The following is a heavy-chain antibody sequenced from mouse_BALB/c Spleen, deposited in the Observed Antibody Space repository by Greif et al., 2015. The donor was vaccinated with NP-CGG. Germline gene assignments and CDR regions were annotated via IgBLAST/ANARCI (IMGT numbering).Heavy chain of an antibody. J-gene: IGHJ4*01. Sequence: DVKLVESGGDLVKPGGSLKLSCAASGFTFSSYGMSWVRQTPDKRLEWVATISSGGSYTYYPDSVKGRFTISRDNAKNTLYLQMSSLKSEDTAMYYCARLTGREAMDYWGQGTSVTVSS. V-gene: IGHV5-6*02. CDR3: ARLTGREAMDY. CDR2: ISSGGSYT. D-gene: IGHD4-1*01. CDR1: GFTFSSYG.